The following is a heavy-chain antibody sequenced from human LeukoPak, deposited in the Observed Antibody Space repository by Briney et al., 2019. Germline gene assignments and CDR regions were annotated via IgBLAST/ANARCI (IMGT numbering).Heavy chain of an antibody. J-gene: IGHJ4*02. CDR3: ASLGGGIAAGLLDY. CDR2: INWNGGST. Sequence: GGSLRLSCAASGFTFDDYGMSWVRQAPGKGLEWVSGINWNGGSTGYADSVKGRFTISRDNSKNTLYLQMNSLRAEDTAVYYCASLGGGIAAGLLDYWGQGTLVTVSS. CDR1: GFTFDDYG. V-gene: IGHV3-20*04. D-gene: IGHD6-13*01.